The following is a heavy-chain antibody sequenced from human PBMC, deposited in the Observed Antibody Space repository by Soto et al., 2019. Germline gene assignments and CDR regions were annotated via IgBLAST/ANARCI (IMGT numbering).Heavy chain of an antibody. CDR2: IYSGGST. CDR3: ARGSANYGSGTYMFSGEHFFDY. J-gene: IGHJ4*02. Sequence: EVRLVESGGGLIQSGGSLRLSCAASGLTVSTNFMSWVRQTPGKGLEWVSVIYSGGSTYYADSVKGRFAISRDNAKNTMYRQMSSLSAEDTAIYYCARGSANYGSGTYMFSGEHFFDYWGQGTMVTVSS. V-gene: IGHV3-53*01. CDR1: GLTVSTNF. D-gene: IGHD3-10*01.